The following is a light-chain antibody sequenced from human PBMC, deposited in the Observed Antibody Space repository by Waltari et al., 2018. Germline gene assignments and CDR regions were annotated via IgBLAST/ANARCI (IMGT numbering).Light chain of an antibody. CDR1: NLANKY. V-gene: IGLV3-1*01. CDR3: QVWDSSTYMV. Sequence: SYEVTQSPSMSVSPGQTARITCSGNNLANKYVCWYQQKPGQSPVLVIYQDRKRPSGFPERFSGSNSGDTATLTISETQSMDEGDYFCQVWDSSTYMVFGGGTKLTVL. CDR2: QDR. J-gene: IGLJ2*01.